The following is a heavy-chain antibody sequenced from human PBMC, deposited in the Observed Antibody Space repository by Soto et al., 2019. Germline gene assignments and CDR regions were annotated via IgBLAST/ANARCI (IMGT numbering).Heavy chain of an antibody. D-gene: IGHD3-22*01. CDR2: ISPDGGQK. Sequence: EVQLVESGGGLVQPGGSLRLSCAASGFTFSNHWMGWVRQAPGKGLEWVADISPDGGQKYYLDSVKGRFTISRDNAKTSVYLQMNGLGAAVTAVYFCVRDTGYYSFEYWGQGTLVTVSS. V-gene: IGHV3-7*01. CDR1: GFTFSNHW. J-gene: IGHJ4*02. CDR3: VRDTGYYSFEY.